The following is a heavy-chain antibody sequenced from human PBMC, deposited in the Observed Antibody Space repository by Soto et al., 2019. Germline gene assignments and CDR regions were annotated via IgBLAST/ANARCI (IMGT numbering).Heavy chain of an antibody. CDR3: ARVDLLWNSYSLDY. D-gene: IGHD3-3*01. V-gene: IGHV3-74*01. CDR2: VNNDGSNT. Sequence: GGSLRLSCAASGFTFSSHWMHWVRQAPGKGLVWVSRVNNDGSNTRYADSVKGRFTISRDNAKNTLYLQMNSLTAEDTAVYYCARVDLLWNSYSLDYWGQGTLVTVSS. J-gene: IGHJ4*02. CDR1: GFTFSSHW.